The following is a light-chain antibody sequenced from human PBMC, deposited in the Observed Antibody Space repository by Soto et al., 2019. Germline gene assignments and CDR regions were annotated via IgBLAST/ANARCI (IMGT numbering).Light chain of an antibody. CDR3: QQYGTSPVT. V-gene: IGKV3-20*01. Sequence: EIVLTQSPGTLSLSPGERATLSCRASQTVSNTYLAWYQHKPGQAPRLLIYGASDRATGIPDRFSGSGSVTDFTLTSSSLEPEDFALYYCQQYGTSPVTFGQGTKLEI. CDR1: QTVSNTY. J-gene: IGKJ2*01. CDR2: GAS.